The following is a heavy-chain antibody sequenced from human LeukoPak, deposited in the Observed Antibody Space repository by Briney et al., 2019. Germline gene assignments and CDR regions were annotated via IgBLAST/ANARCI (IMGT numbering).Heavy chain of an antibody. J-gene: IGHJ4*02. CDR3: AKDAYYYGSGSYYRGYYFDY. D-gene: IGHD3-10*01. CDR2: ISYDGSNK. V-gene: IGHV3-30*18. Sequence: GRSLRLSCAASGFTFSSYGMHWVRQAPGKGLEWVAVISYDGSNKYYADSVKGRFTISRDNSKNTLYLQMNSLRAEDTAVYYCAKDAYYYGSGSYYRGYYFDYWGQGTVVTVSS. CDR1: GFTFSSYG.